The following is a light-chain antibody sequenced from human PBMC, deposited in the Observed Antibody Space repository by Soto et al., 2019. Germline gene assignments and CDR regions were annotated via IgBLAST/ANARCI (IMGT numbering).Light chain of an antibody. V-gene: IGLV1-44*01. CDR2: SNN. J-gene: IGLJ7*01. Sequence: QSVLTQPPSTSGTPGQRVTISCSGGRSDIGSNTVNWYQQLPGTAPKLLMYSNNQRPSGVPDRFSGSKSGTSASLAISGLQSEDEAEYYCATWDDSRNGPIFGGGTQLTVL. CDR1: RSDIGSNT. CDR3: ATWDDSRNGPI.